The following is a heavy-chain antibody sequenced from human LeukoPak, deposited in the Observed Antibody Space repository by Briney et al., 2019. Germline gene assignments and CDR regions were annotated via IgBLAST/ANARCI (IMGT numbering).Heavy chain of an antibody. D-gene: IGHD5-12*01. J-gene: IGHJ4*02. V-gene: IGHV5-51*01. CDR1: GYILTNYW. Sequence: GESLKISCKASGYILTNYWIGWVRQMPGKGLEWMGIIYPRDPDTRYSPSFQGQVTVSADKSISTAYLQWNTLEASDTAMYYCARRQYSGYDFDFWGQGTLVTVSS. CDR2: IYPRDPDT. CDR3: ARRQYSGYDFDF.